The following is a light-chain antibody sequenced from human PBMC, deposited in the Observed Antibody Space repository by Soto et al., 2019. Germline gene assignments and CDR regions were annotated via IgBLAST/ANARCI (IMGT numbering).Light chain of an antibody. CDR2: GAS. Sequence: IVLTQSPGTLSLSPGESATLSCRAGQSVTSRYIAWYQQKPSQAPRLLVYGASTTPTGIPVRFSGSGSGTSLTPTISRLKHDDFGLCYCKQCGTSHITFDGETKVEI. V-gene: IGKV3-20*01. J-gene: IGKJ4*01. CDR3: KQCGTSHIT. CDR1: QSVTSRY.